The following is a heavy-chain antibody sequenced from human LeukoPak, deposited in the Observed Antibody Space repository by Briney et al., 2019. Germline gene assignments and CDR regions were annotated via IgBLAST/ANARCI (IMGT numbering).Heavy chain of an antibody. CDR2: INPNSGGT. J-gene: IGHJ4*02. V-gene: IGHV1-2*06. CDR3: ARDRTGGFDY. Sequence: ASVKVSCKASGYTVTGYYMHWVRPAPGQGLEWMGRINPNSGGTNYAQKLQGRVTMTRDTSISTAYMELSRLRSDDTAVYYCARDRTGGFDYWGQGTLVTVSS. CDR1: GYTVTGYY. D-gene: IGHD3/OR15-3a*01.